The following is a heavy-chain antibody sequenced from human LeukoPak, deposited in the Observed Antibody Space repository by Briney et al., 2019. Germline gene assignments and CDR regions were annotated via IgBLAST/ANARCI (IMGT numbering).Heavy chain of an antibody. CDR1: GGSISSTNW. Sequence: PSETLSLTCAVSGGSISSTNWWSWVRQPPGKGLEWIGEIYHSGSTNYNPSLKSRVTISVDKSKNQFSLKLSSVTAADTAVYYCARGVRVVPRIFDYWGQGTLVTVSS. J-gene: IGHJ4*02. D-gene: IGHD2-15*01. V-gene: IGHV4-4*02. CDR2: IYHSGST. CDR3: ARGVRVVPRIFDY.